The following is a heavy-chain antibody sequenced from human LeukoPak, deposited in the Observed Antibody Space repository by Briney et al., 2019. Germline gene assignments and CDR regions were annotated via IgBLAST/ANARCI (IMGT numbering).Heavy chain of an antibody. CDR3: ARESDLPLLLWFGELLSHYYFDY. D-gene: IGHD3-10*01. J-gene: IGHJ4*02. CDR2: IYTSGST. CDR1: GGSMSSGSYY. Sequence: NPSQTLSLTCTVSGGSMSSGSYYWSWIRQPAGKGLEWIGRIYTSGSTNYNPSLKSRVTISVDTSKNQFSLKLSSVTAADTAVYYCARESDLPLLLWFGELLSHYYFDYWGQGTLVTVSS. V-gene: IGHV4-61*02.